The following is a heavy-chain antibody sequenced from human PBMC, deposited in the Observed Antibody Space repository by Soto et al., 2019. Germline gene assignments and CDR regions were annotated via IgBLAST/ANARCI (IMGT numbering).Heavy chain of an antibody. CDR2: IYHSGST. J-gene: IGHJ6*02. CDR3: AREWSSSAGLPGEYYYYGMDV. CDR1: GGSISSSNW. D-gene: IGHD6-6*01. Sequence: PSETLSLTCAVSGGSISSSNWWRWVRQPPGKGLEWIGEIYHSGSTNYNPSLKSRVTISVDKSKNQFSLKLSSVTAADTAVYYCAREWSSSAGLPGEYYYYGMDVWGQGTTVTVSS. V-gene: IGHV4-4*02.